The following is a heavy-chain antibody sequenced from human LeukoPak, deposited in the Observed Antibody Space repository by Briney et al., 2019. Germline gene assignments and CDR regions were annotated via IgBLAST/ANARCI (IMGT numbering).Heavy chain of an antibody. CDR2: ISYDGSNK. CDR3: ARDESSGWYVGYFQH. J-gene: IGHJ1*01. CDR1: GFTFNSYA. Sequence: GRSLRLPCAASGFTFNSYAMHWVRQAPGKGLEWVAVISYDGSNKYYADSVKGRFTISRDNSKNTLYLQMNSLRAEDTAVYYCARDESSGWYVGYFQHWGQGTLVTVSS. V-gene: IGHV3-30*04. D-gene: IGHD6-19*01.